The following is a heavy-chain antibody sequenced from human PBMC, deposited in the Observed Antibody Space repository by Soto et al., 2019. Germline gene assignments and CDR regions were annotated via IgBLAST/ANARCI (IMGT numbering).Heavy chain of an antibody. J-gene: IGHJ1*01. D-gene: IGHD6-6*01. CDR3: ARQASEGYSSSPFRF. V-gene: IGHV1-3*01. CDR1: GYTSTNYG. CDR2: INAGSGNT. Sequence: ASVKVSCKASGYTSTNYGMHWVRQAPGQRLEWMGWINAGSGNTKYSQKFQGRITITRDTSASTVYMELSSLRSEDTAVYYCARQASEGYSSSPFRFWGQGTLVTVSS.